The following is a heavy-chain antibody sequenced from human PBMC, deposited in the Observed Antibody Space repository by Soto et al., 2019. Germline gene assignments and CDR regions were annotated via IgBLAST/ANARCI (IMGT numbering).Heavy chain of an antibody. D-gene: IGHD3-10*01. Sequence: VASVKVSCKASGYTFTSYGISWVRQAPGQGLEWMGWISAYNGNTNYAQKLQGRVTMTTDTSTSTAYMELRSLRSDDTAVYYCARVWFGESYNWFEPWGQGTLVTVSS. CDR3: ARVWFGESYNWFEP. CDR1: GYTFTSYG. J-gene: IGHJ5*02. V-gene: IGHV1-18*01. CDR2: ISAYNGNT.